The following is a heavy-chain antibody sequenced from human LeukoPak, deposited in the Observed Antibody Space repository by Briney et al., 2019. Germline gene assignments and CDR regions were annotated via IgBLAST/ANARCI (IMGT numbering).Heavy chain of an antibody. CDR2: IYYSGST. CDR3: AVWVATIGGYFDY. Sequence: PSETLSLTCTVSGGSISSSSYYWGWIRQPPGKGLEWIGSIYYSGSTYYNPSLKSRVTISLDTSKNQFSLKLSSVTAADTAVYYCAVWVATIGGYFDYWGQGTLVTVSS. D-gene: IGHD5-12*01. V-gene: IGHV4-39*07. CDR1: GGSISSSSYY. J-gene: IGHJ4*02.